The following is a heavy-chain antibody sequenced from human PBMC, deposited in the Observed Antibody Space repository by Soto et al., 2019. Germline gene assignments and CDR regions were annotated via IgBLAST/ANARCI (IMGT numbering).Heavy chain of an antibody. CDR3: ARVWGKGDYYYYYMDV. CDR1: GYTFTSYD. J-gene: IGHJ6*03. D-gene: IGHD3-16*01. CDR2: MNPNSGNT. V-gene: IGHV1-8*01. Sequence: GASVKVSCKASGYTFTSYDINWVRQATGQGLEWMGWMNPNSGNTGYAQKLQGRVTMTRNTSISTAYMELSSLRSEDTAVYYCARVWGKGDYYYYYMDVWGKGTTVTVSS.